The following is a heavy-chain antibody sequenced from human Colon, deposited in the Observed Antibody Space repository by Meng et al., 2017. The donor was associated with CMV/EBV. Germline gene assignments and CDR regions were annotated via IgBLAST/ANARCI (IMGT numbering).Heavy chain of an antibody. J-gene: IGHJ4*02. Sequence: GESLKISCAASGFTFSSYEMNWVRQAPGKGLEWVSYISSSGRTIYYADSVKGRFTISRDSAKNSLYLQMNSLRAEDTAVYYCARELYSNYVLGQPQVPSFDYWGQGTLVTVSS. CDR2: ISSSGRTI. V-gene: IGHV3-48*03. D-gene: IGHD4-11*01. CDR1: GFTFSSYE. CDR3: ARELYSNYVLGQPQVPSFDY.